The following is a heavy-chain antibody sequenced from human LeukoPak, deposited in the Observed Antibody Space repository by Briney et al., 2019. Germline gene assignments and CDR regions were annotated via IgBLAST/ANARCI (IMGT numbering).Heavy chain of an antibody. Sequence: SVKVSCKASGYIFTAYYIHWVRQAPGQGLEWMGIINPSGGSTNYAQKFQGRVTMTRDTSTSTVYMELSSLRSEDTAVYYCARPARRAYNYDAFDIWGQGTVVTVSS. V-gene: IGHV1-46*01. D-gene: IGHD1-1*01. CDR1: GYIFTAYY. J-gene: IGHJ3*02. CDR2: INPSGGST. CDR3: ARPARRAYNYDAFDI.